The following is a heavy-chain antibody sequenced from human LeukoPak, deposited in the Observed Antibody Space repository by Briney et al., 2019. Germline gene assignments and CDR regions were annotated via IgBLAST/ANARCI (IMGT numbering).Heavy chain of an antibody. Sequence: GESLKISCKGSGYSFTSYWISWVRQMPGKGLEWMGRIDPSDSYTNYSSSFQGHVTISADKSISTAYLQWSSLKASDTAMYYCARHLAARYGMDVWGQGTTVTVSS. CDR1: GYSFTSYW. V-gene: IGHV5-10-1*01. J-gene: IGHJ6*02. CDR2: IDPSDSYT. CDR3: ARHLAARYGMDV. D-gene: IGHD6-6*01.